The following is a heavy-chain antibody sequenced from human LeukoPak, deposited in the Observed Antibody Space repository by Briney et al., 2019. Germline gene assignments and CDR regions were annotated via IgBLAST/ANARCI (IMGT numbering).Heavy chain of an antibody. J-gene: IGHJ5*02. CDR2: IYPTNSDT. D-gene: IGHD6-6*01. CDR3: ARQGSSSSLWFDP. CDR1: GYRFTSYW. V-gene: IGHV5-51*01. Sequence: GESLKISCQGSGYRFTSYWIAWVRQMPGKGLEWMGIIYPTNSDTKYSPSVQGHVTISADKSINTAYLQWNNLKASDTAIYYCARQGSSSSLWFDPWGQGTLVTVSS.